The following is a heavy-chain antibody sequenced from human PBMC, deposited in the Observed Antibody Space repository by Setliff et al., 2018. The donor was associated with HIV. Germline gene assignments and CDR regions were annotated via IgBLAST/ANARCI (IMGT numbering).Heavy chain of an antibody. CDR3: ARDLRGFNNWFDP. J-gene: IGHJ5*02. CDR2: ISPYNGNT. D-gene: IGHD3-9*01. CDR1: GYIFSTYG. Sequence: ASVKVSCKASGYIFSTYGISWVRQTPGQGLEWMGWISPYNGNTKYAQKFQGRVTISTDTSTSTAYMEVRSLRSDDTAVYYCARDLRGFNNWFDPWGQGTLVTVSS. V-gene: IGHV1-18*01.